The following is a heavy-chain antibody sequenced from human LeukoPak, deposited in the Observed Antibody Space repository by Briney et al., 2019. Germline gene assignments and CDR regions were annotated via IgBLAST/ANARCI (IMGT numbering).Heavy chain of an antibody. V-gene: IGHV3-23*01. CDR2: ISGSGGST. D-gene: IGHD4-17*01. Sequence: PGGSLRLSCAASGFTFSSYAMSWVRQAPGKGLEWVSAISGSGGSTYYADSVKGRFTISRDNSKNTLYLQMNSLRAEDAAVFYCARSAGDPHAFDVWGQGTMVTVSS. CDR1: GFTFSSYA. J-gene: IGHJ3*01. CDR3: ARSAGDPHAFDV.